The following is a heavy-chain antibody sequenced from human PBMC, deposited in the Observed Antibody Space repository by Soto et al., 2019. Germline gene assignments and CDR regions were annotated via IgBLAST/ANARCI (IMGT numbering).Heavy chain of an antibody. CDR2: VDSDGRGT. CDR1: GITFTNYW. J-gene: IGHJ4*02. V-gene: IGHV3-74*01. Sequence: EVQLVESGGGSVQPGGSLRLSCVASGITFTNYWIHWVRQVPGKGLVWVARVDSDGRGTSYADFVKGRFTSHRDNAKNTLYLQRNSLRVEDTAMYYCGTVFEHWGQGIPVNVSS. CDR3: GTVFEH.